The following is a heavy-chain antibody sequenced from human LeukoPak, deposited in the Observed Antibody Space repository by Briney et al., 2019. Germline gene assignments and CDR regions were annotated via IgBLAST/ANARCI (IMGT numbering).Heavy chain of an antibody. V-gene: IGHV4-39*07. CDR3: AIRVLWFGELSDY. Sequence: SETLSLTCTVSGGSISSSSYYWGWIRQPPGKGLEWIGSIYYSGSTYYNPSLKSRVTISVDTSKNQSSLKLSSVTAADTAVYYCAIRVLWFGELSDYWGQGTLVTVSS. D-gene: IGHD3-10*01. CDR1: GGSISSSSYY. CDR2: IYYSGST. J-gene: IGHJ4*02.